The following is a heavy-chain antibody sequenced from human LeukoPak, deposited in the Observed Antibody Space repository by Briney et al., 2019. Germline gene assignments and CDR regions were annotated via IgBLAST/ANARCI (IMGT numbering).Heavy chain of an antibody. CDR3: ARWGWRGYYFDY. V-gene: IGHV4-34*01. Sequence: SETLSLTCAVYGGSFSGYYWSWIRQPPGKGLEWIGEINHSGSTNYNPSLKSRVTISVDTSKNQFSLKLSSVTAADTAVYYCARWGWRGYYFDYWGQGTLVTVSS. CDR1: GGSFSGYY. D-gene: IGHD3-16*01. J-gene: IGHJ4*02. CDR2: INHSGST.